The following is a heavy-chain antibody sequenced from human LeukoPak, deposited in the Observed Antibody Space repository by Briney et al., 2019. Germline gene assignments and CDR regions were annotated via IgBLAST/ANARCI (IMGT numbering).Heavy chain of an antibody. CDR2: IRCDGSNK. D-gene: IGHD2-2*01. V-gene: IGHV3-30*02. CDR1: GFTFSSYG. Sequence: GGSLRLSCAASGFTFSSYGMHWVRQAPGKGLEWVAFIRCDGSNKYYADSVKGRFTISRDNSKNTLYLQMNSLRAEDTAVYYCAKGGTVPAARNYYYYMDVWGKGTTVTISS. CDR3: AKGGTVPAARNYYYYMDV. J-gene: IGHJ6*03.